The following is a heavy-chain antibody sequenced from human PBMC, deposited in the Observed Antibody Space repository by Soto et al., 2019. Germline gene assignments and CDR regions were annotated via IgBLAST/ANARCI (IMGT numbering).Heavy chain of an antibody. Sequence: SQTLSLTCAISGGSVSSNSAAWNWIRQSPSRGLEWLGRTYYRSKLYNDYAVSVKSRITINPDTSKNQFSLQLNSVTPEDTAVYYCARAAYYSSSSFWFDHWGQGTLVTVSS. CDR1: GGSVSSNSAA. CDR2: TYYRSKLYN. J-gene: IGHJ5*02. V-gene: IGHV6-1*01. CDR3: ARAAYYSSSSFWFDH. D-gene: IGHD6-6*01.